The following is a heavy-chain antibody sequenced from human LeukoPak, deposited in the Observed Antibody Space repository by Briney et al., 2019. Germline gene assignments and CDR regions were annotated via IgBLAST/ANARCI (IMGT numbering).Heavy chain of an antibody. CDR3: ATSGSYYYFDC. CDR2: LYYSGST. V-gene: IGHV4-39*07. Sequence: SETLSLTCNVSGGSISSTSYYWGWIRQPPGKGLEWIGTLYYSGSTYYNPSLKSRVTISVDTSENQFSLELTSVTAADTAVYYCATSGSYYYFDCWGQGTLVTVSS. CDR1: GGSISSTSYY. D-gene: IGHD1-26*01. J-gene: IGHJ4*02.